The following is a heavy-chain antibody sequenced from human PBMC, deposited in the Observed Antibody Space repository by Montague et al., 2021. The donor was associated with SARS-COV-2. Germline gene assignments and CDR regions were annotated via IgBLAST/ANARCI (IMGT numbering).Heavy chain of an antibody. CDR2: IYYSGST. J-gene: IGHJ2*01. D-gene: IGHD5-12*01. Sequence: SETLSLTCTVSGGSISSYYWNWIRQSTGKGLEWIGYIYYSGSTKYNPSLKSRVTISVDTSKSQMSLRLNSVTAADTAVYYCAGDRGRFWHFDLWGRGTLVTVSS. CDR3: AGDRGRFWHFDL. V-gene: IGHV4-59*01. CDR1: GGSISSYY.